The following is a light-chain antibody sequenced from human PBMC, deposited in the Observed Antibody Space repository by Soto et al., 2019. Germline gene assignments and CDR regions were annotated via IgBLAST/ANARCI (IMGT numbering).Light chain of an antibody. J-gene: IGLJ2*01. V-gene: IGLV2-14*01. CDR2: DVT. CDR1: SSDIGGYNY. CDR3: SSYTSRTTIV. Sequence: QSALTQFASVSGSPGQSITISCTGTSSDIGGYNYVSWYQQHPDKAPKLIISDVTNRPSGVSNRFSGSKSGNTASLTISGLQAEDEADYYCSSYTSRTTIVFGGGTKLTVL.